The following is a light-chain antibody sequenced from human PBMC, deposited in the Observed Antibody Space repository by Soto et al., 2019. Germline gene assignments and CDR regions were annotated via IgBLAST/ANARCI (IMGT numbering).Light chain of an antibody. Sequence: QSVLTQPPSASWTPGQRVTISCSGSSSNIGSNTVNWYQQLPGTAPKLLIYSNNQRPSGVPDRFSGSRSGTSASLAISGLQSEDEADYYCSTWDDSLSGHVVFGGGTKLTVL. V-gene: IGLV1-44*01. CDR1: SSNIGSNT. CDR2: SNN. J-gene: IGLJ2*01. CDR3: STWDDSLSGHVV.